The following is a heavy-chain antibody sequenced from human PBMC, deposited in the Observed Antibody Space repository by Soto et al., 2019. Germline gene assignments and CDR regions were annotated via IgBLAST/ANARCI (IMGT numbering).Heavy chain of an antibody. Sequence: GGSLRLSCAASGFTFSSYSMNWVRQAPGKGLEWVSSISGSSSYIYYADSEKGRFTISRDNAKNSLYLQMNSLRAEDTAVYYCASALPILLFDAFYTWGQGTMVPVSS. CDR2: ISGSSSYI. CDR1: GFTFSSYS. J-gene: IGHJ3*02. V-gene: IGHV3-21*01. D-gene: IGHD2-21*02. CDR3: ASALPILLFDAFYT.